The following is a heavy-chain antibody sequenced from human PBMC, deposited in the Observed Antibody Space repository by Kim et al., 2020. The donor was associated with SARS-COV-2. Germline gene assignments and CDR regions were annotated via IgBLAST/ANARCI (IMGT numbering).Heavy chain of an antibody. CDR2: IIPIFGTA. D-gene: IGHD2-2*01. V-gene: IGHV1-69*13. Sequence: SVKVSCKASGGTFSSYAISWVRQAPGQGLEWMGGIIPIFGTANYAQKFQGRVTITADESTSTAYMELSSLRSEDTAVYYCARDDDIVVVPAAPVGYYYGMDVWGQGTTVTVSS. J-gene: IGHJ6*02. CDR3: ARDDDIVVVPAAPVGYYYGMDV. CDR1: GGTFSSYA.